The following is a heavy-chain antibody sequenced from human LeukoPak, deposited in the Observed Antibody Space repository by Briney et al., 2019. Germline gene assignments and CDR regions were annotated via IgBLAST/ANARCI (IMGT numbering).Heavy chain of an antibody. V-gene: IGHV3-33*01. CDR1: GFILSGYG. CDR2: VWSAGTNE. Sequence: GRSLRLSCEASGFILSGYGMHWVRQAPGKGLEWVALVWSAGTNEFYADAVKGRFTIARDNSKKIVQLHMNSLGGDDTALCDCAREVVRGYGMDVWGQGTTVTVSS. J-gene: IGHJ6*02. CDR3: AREVVRGYGMDV. D-gene: IGHD3-10*02.